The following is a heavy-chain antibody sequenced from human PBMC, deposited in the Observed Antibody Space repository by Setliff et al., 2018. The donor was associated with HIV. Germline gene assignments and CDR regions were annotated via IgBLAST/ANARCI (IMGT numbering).Heavy chain of an antibody. Sequence: PSETLSLTCTVSGGSISSYYWSWIRQPAGKGLEWIGRIYTTGSTNCNPSLKSRVTISVDTSKNQFSLKLSSVTAADTAVYYCARETYYYDNPQYYYYYMDVWGKGTTVTVSS. CDR1: GGSISSYY. V-gene: IGHV4-4*07. CDR3: ARETYYYDNPQYYYYYMDV. CDR2: IYTTGST. J-gene: IGHJ6*03. D-gene: IGHD3-22*01.